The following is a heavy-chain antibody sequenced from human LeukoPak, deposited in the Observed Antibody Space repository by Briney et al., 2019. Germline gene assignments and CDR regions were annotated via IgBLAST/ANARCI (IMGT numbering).Heavy chain of an antibody. CDR3: ARGPIKLRFHDY. D-gene: IGHD3-3*01. CDR1: GGSISSYY. J-gene: IGHJ4*02. V-gene: IGHV4-59*12. Sequence: PSETLSLTCTVSGGSISSYYWSWIRQPPGKGLEWIGYISYSGNTNYNPSLKSRVTMSVDTSKNQFSLKLSSVTAADTAVYYSARGPIKLRFHDYWGQGTLVTVSS. CDR2: ISYSGNT.